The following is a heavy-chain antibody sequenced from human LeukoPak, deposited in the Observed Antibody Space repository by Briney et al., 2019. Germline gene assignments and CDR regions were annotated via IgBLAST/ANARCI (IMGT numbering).Heavy chain of an antibody. CDR2: ISDDGRRK. V-gene: IGHV3-30*18. CDR3: AKRPSDYGDYVSYFDY. Sequence: GGSLRPSRAASGFSFISYGMHWVRQAPGKGLEWVGVISDDGRRKDDADSVKGRFTISRDNSKDTLYLQMNSLRAEDTAVYYCAKRPSDYGDYVSYFDYWGQGTLVTVSS. J-gene: IGHJ4*02. CDR1: GFSFISYG. D-gene: IGHD4-17*01.